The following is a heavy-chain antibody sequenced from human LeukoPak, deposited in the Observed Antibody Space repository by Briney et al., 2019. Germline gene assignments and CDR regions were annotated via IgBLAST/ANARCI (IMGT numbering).Heavy chain of an antibody. V-gene: IGHV4-59*01. Sequence: PSGTLSLTCTVSGGSISSYYWSWIRQPPGKGLEWIGYIYYSGSTNYNPSLKSRVTISVDTSKNQFSLKLSSVTAADTAVYYCGRGCPITMVRGVIQNYFDYWGQGTLVTVSS. D-gene: IGHD3-10*01. CDR2: IYYSGST. J-gene: IGHJ4*02. CDR3: GRGCPITMVRGVIQNYFDY. CDR1: GGSISSYY.